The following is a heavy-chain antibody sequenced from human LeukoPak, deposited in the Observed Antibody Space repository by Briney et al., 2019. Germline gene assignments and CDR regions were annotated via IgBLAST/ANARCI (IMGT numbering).Heavy chain of an antibody. D-gene: IGHD1-26*01. J-gene: IGHJ4*02. V-gene: IGHV4-59*08. Sequence: PSETLSLTCTVSGGYISSYYWSWIRQPPGKGLEWIGDIYYSGSTNYNPSLKSRVTISVDTSKNQFSLRLSSVTAADTAVYYSARLASGSYGPLTPFYYWGQGTLVTVSS. CDR1: GGYISSYY. CDR3: ARLASGSYGPLTPFYY. CDR2: IYYSGST.